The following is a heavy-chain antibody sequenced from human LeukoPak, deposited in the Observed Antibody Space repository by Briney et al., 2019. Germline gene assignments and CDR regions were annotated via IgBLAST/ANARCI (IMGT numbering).Heavy chain of an antibody. CDR2: IVPVFYTP. CDR1: GGIFSDYS. D-gene: IGHD4-17*01. CDR3: GRDRTTFGDYEIAY. Sequence: SVKVSCKTSGGIFSDYSVNWVRQAPRQGLEWLGKIVPVFYTPLYAQKFAGRVAITADKATNTTYLELTSLTSDDTAVYFCGRDRTTFGDYEIAYWGQGTLVTVSP. J-gene: IGHJ4*02. V-gene: IGHV1-69*06.